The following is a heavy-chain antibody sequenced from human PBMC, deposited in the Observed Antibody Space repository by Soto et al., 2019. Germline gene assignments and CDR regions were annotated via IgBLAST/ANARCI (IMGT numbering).Heavy chain of an antibody. CDR2: IYWNDDK. D-gene: IGHD3-16*01. CDR3: AHSNDSSLFGGWFDP. J-gene: IGHJ5*02. CDR1: GFSLSTSGVG. V-gene: IGHV2-5*01. Sequence: QITLKESGPTLVNPTQTLTLTCTFSGFSLSTSGVGVGWIRQPPGKALEWLALIYWNDDKRYSPSLKSRLTISKDTPKNQVVLTLTNMDPVHTATYYCAHSNDSSLFGGWFDPWGQGTLVTVSS.